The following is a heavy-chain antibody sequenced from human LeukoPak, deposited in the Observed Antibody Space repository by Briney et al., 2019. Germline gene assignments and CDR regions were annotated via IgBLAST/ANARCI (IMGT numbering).Heavy chain of an antibody. CDR1: GDIFSTYY. CDR2: INTDIGGT. J-gene: IGHJ4*02. D-gene: IGHD3-10*01. CDR3: ARNWEL. Sequence: ASVKVSCKVSGDIFSTYYIQWVRQAPGAGLGWVGWINTDIGGTHSAPKFQGRVSMTTDKSISTAYLELTRLTSDDTAMYYCARNWELWGQGTLVTVSS. V-gene: IGHV1-2*02.